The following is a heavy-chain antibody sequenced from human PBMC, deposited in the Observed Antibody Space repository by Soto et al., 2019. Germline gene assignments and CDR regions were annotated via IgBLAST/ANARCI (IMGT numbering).Heavy chain of an antibody. CDR2: IYYSGST. CDR1: GGSVSSGSYY. J-gene: IGHJ4*02. D-gene: IGHD7-27*01. CDR3: ARAPGTWAFDY. V-gene: IGHV4-61*01. Sequence: SETLSLTCTLSGGSVSSGSYYWSWIRQPPGKGLEWIGYIYYSGSTNYHPSLKSRVTISVDTSKNQFSLKLSSVTAADTAVYYCARAPGTWAFDYWGQGTLVTVS.